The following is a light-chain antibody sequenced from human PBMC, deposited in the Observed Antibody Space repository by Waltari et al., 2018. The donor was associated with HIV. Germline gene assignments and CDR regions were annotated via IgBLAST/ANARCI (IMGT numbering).Light chain of an antibody. J-gene: IGLJ3*02. Sequence: QSVLTQPPSVSGAPGQRVTIPCTGSSSNIGAGYDVHWYQQLPGKAPKLLISGNNTRPSGVPDRFSGSKSGTSTSLAITGRQAEDEADYYCQSYDSSLSDLLFGGGTKLTVL. V-gene: IGLV1-40*01. CDR2: GNN. CDR3: QSYDSSLSDLL. CDR1: SSNIGAGYD.